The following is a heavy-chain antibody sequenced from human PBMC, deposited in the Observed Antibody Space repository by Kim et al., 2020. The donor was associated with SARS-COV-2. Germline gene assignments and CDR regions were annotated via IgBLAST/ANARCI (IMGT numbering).Heavy chain of an antibody. Sequence: GGSLRLSCAASGFTFGDYAMHWVRQAPGKGLEWVSGISWNSGSIGDADAVKGRFTISRDNAKNSLYLQMNSLRAEDTALYYCAKGLRTYYIAYWGQGTLVTVSS. V-gene: IGHV3-9*01. CDR2: ISWNSGSI. J-gene: IGHJ4*02. D-gene: IGHD2-21*02. CDR3: AKGLRTYYIAY. CDR1: GFTFGDYA.